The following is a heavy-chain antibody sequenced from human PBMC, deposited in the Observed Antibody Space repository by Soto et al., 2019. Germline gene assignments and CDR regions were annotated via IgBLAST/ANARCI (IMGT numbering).Heavy chain of an antibody. V-gene: IGHV3-23*01. D-gene: IGHD6-6*01. CDR2: VGGNSDYT. CDR3: AKACVSSPRLGYYDMDV. CDR1: GFTFSRSA. J-gene: IGHJ6*03. Sequence: EVRLLESGGDLIQPGGSLRLSCAASGFTFSRSAMSWVRQAPEKGLEWVSSVGGNSDYTFYADSVKGRFTISTDSSKNTLYLQMNSVRADDTAVYYCAKACVSSPRLGYYDMDVWGKGNTVTVS.